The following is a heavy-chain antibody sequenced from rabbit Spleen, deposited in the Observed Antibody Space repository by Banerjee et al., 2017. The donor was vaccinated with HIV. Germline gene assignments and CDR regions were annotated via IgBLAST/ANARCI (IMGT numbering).Heavy chain of an antibody. J-gene: IGHJ6*01. V-gene: IGHV1S45*01. CDR3: ARDTGTSFSSYGMDL. D-gene: IGHD7-1*01. CDR2: IAGDSSGFT. Sequence: QEQLEESGGDLVKPGASLTLTCTASGFSFSSSDYMCWVRQAPGKGLEWISCIAGDSSGFTYSATWAKDRFTCSKTSSTTVTLQMTSLTVADTATYFCARDTGTSFSSYGMDLWGQGTLVTVS. CDR1: GFSFSSSDY.